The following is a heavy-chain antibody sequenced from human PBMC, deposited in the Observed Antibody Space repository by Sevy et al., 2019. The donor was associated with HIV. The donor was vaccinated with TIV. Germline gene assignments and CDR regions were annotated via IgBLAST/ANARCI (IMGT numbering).Heavy chain of an antibody. V-gene: IGHV3-21*01. CDR1: GFTFSSYN. CDR3: ARVVAYCSGGSCFPGYYYGMDV. Sequence: GGSLRLSCAASGFTFSSYNMNWVRQAPGKGLEWVSSISSSSNYIYYADSMKGRFTISRDNAKNSLYLQMNSLRAEDTAVYYCARVVAYCSGGSCFPGYYYGMDVWGQWTTVTVSS. J-gene: IGHJ6*02. CDR2: ISSSSNYI. D-gene: IGHD2-15*01.